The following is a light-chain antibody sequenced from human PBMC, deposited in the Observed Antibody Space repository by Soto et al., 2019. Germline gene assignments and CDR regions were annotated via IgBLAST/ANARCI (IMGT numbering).Light chain of an antibody. CDR2: GNN. CDR1: SSNIGSNT. Sequence: QSVLTQPPSPSGTPGQRVTISCSGSSSNIGSNTVNWYQQLPGTAPKLLIYGNNQRPSGVPDRFSGSKSGTSASLAISGLQSEDEADYYCATWDDSLNAVVFGGGTKLTVL. V-gene: IGLV1-44*01. J-gene: IGLJ2*01. CDR3: ATWDDSLNAVV.